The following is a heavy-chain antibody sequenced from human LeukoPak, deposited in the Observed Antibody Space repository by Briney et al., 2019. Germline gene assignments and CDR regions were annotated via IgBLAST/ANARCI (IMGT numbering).Heavy chain of an antibody. CDR1: GGSISSSSYY. J-gene: IGHJ3*02. Sequence: PSETLSLTCTVSGGSISSSSYYWGWIRQPPGKGLEWIGSIYYSGSTYYNPSLKSRVTISVDTSKNQFSLKLSSVTAADTAVYYCARGEGCSSTSCQSEGAAFDIWGQGTMVTVSS. CDR3: ARGEGCSSTSCQSEGAAFDI. CDR2: IYYSGST. V-gene: IGHV4-39*07. D-gene: IGHD2-2*01.